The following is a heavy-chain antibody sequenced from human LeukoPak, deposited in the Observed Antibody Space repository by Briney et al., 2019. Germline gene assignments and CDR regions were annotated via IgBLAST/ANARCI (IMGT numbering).Heavy chain of an antibody. CDR1: GFTFSSYS. J-gene: IGHJ4*02. CDR3: ARETRYSGSYLGPDY. CDR2: ISSSSSTI. D-gene: IGHD1-26*01. Sequence: GGSLRLSCAASGFTFSSYSMNWVRRAPGKGLEWVSYISSSSSTIYYADSVKGRFTISRDNAKNSLYLQMNSLRAEDTAVYYCARETRYSGSYLGPDYWGQGTLVTVSS. V-gene: IGHV3-48*01.